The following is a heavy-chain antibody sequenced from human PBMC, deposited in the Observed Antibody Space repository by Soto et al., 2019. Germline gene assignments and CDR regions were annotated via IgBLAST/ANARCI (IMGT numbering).Heavy chain of an antibody. V-gene: IGHV3-72*01. D-gene: IGHD3-10*01. CDR3: ATGPIRFGAQYSSYDMDV. CDR1: GFTFSVHY. J-gene: IGHJ6*02. Sequence: EVQLVESGGGLVQPGGSLRLSCAASGFTFSVHYMDWVRQAPGKGLEWVGRTRNKANSYTTDYAASVKGRFTISRDESKNSLYLQMTSLKTENTAVYYCATGPIRFGAQYSSYDMDVWGHGTTVGVCS. CDR2: TRNKANSYTT.